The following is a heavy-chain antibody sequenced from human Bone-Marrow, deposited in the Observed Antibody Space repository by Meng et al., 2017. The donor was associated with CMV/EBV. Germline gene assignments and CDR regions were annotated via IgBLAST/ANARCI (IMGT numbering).Heavy chain of an antibody. D-gene: IGHD2-21*01. CDR1: GFTFDDYG. V-gene: IGHV3-20*04. CDR3: ARVDTYCGGDCYSSVDY. J-gene: IGHJ4*02. Sequence: GESLKISCAASGFTFDDYGMSWVRQAPGKGLEWVSGINWNGGSTGYADSVKGRFTISRDNAKNSLYLQMNSLRAEDTALYYCARVDTYCGGDCYSSVDYWGQGTRVTASS. CDR2: INWNGGST.